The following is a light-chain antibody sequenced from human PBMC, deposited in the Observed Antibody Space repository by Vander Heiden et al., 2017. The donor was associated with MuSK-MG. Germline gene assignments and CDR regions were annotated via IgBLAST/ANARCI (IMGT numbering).Light chain of an antibody. J-gene: IGLJ2*01. V-gene: IGLV3-1*01. Sequence: SSELTQLPSVSVSPAQTASITSSGDKLGDQYACWYQQKPGQSPVLVIYRDSKRPAGIPGRFSGSNSGNTATLTISGNQAMDEGDYYCQAWDSSDVFGGGTKLTVL. CDR1: KLGDQY. CDR2: RDS. CDR3: QAWDSSDV.